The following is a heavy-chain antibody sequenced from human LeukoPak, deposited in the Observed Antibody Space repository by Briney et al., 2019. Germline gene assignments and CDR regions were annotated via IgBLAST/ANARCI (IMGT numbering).Heavy chain of an antibody. Sequence: GGSLRLSCAASGFTFSSYAMSWVRQAPGKGLEWVSSISNSGGTTYYADSVRGRFTISRDNSRNTLYLQMNSLRAEDTAGYYCAKTVAGGSYYYGMDVWGQGTTVTVSS. J-gene: IGHJ6*02. CDR3: AKTVAGGSYYYGMDV. CDR2: ISNSGGTT. CDR1: GFTFSSYA. D-gene: IGHD6-19*01. V-gene: IGHV3-23*01.